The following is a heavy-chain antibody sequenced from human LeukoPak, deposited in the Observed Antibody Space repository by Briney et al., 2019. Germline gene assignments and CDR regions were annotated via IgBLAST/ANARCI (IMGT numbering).Heavy chain of an antibody. CDR3: ARDNSVDDTWWFDP. J-gene: IGHJ5*02. V-gene: IGHV1-46*01. CDR2: INPTGDST. CDR1: GYTFTSYY. Sequence: ASVKVSCKASGYTFTSYYMHWVRQAPGQGLEWMGLINPTGDSTGYAQKFQGRVTMTRDMSTSTDYLELSSLGSEDTAIYYCARDNSVDDTWWFDPWGQGTLVTVSS. D-gene: IGHD3-22*01.